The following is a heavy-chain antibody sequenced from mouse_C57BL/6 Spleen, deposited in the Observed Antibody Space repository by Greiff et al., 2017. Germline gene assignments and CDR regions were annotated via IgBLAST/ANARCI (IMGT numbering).Heavy chain of an antibody. J-gene: IGHJ2*01. D-gene: IGHD1-1*01. Sequence: VQLQQSGAELVKPGASVKLSCKASGYTFTSYWMHWVKQRPGRGLEWIGRIAPISGGLKSNETFKSKATLTVDKPSSTAYRQLSSLTSEDSAVYYCARSYYGRSYLFDYWGQGTTLTVAS. CDR3: ARSYYGRSYLFDY. CDR1: GYTFTSYW. CDR2: IAPISGGL. V-gene: IGHV1-72*01.